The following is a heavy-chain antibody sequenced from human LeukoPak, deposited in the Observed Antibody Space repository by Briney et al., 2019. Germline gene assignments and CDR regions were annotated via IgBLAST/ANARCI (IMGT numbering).Heavy chain of an antibody. CDR3: ARGPRSNRIPRNFDI. J-gene: IGHJ3*02. V-gene: IGHV4-34*01. Sequence: SETLSLTCAVYGGSLGGYYRSWIRQSPGKGLEWIGEINHSGFTNYNASLKSRVTISQDTSKNQFSLRLTSVTAADTAVYYCARGPRSNRIPRNFDIWGQGTMVTVSS. CDR1: GGSLGGYY. CDR2: INHSGFT. D-gene: IGHD2-15*01.